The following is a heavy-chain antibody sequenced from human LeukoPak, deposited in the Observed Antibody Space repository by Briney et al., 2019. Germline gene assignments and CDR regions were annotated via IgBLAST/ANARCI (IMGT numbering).Heavy chain of an antibody. CDR2: ITTDVTNT. D-gene: IGHD1-1*01. V-gene: IGHV3-74*01. J-gene: IGHJ5*02. CDR3: VRDRGAGTPFDP. CDR1: GFTFSSHW. Sequence: GGSLRLSCAASGFTFSSHWMHWVRQVPGKGLVWVSRITTDVTNTAYADSVRGRFTISRDNAKNTLYLQMNSLRAEDTAVYYCVRDRGAGTPFDPWGQGTLVTVSS.